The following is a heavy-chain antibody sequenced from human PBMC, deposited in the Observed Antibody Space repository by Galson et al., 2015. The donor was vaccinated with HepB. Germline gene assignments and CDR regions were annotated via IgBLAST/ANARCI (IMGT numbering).Heavy chain of an antibody. V-gene: IGHV3-7*01. Sequence: SLRLSCAASGFPFSRYWMSWARQAPGKGLEWVANIKQDGSEKHYVDSVRGRFTISRDNVKKSMYLQMNSLRVDDTGTYYCARGFRAWGQGILVTVAS. CDR1: GFPFSRYW. CDR2: IKQDGSEK. J-gene: IGHJ5*02. CDR3: ARGFRA.